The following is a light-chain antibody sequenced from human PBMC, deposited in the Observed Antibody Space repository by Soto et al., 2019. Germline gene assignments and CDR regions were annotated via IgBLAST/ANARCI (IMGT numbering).Light chain of an antibody. Sequence: EIVLTQSPGTLSLSSGERATLSCRASQTVSNNYLAWYRQKPGQAPTLLIYGASSRALGIPDRFSGSGSGKDFNLTISRLEPEDFAVYQCQQYGTSPWTFGQGTRVEIK. CDR1: QTVSNNY. J-gene: IGKJ1*01. CDR2: GAS. CDR3: QQYGTSPWT. V-gene: IGKV3-20*01.